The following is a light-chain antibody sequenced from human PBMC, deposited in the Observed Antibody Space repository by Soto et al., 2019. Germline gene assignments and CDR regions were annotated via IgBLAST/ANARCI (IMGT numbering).Light chain of an antibody. Sequence: IVLTQSPGTLSLSPGERATLYCRAGQSVSSYLAWYQQKPGQAPRLLIYGASTRATGIPVRFSGSGSETEFTLTISSLEPEDFAVYYCQQRSNWPITFGQGTRLEI. J-gene: IGKJ5*01. CDR1: QSVSSY. CDR2: GAS. CDR3: QQRSNWPIT. V-gene: IGKV3-11*01.